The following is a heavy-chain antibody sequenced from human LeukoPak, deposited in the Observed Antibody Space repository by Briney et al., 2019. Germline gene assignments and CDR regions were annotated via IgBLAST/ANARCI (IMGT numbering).Heavy chain of an antibody. CDR3: ARGRPRSGYYPFDY. CDR2: IYYSGST. CDR1: GGSISSYY. Sequence: SETLSLTCTVSGGSISSYYWSWIRQPPGKGLEWIGYIYYSGSTNYNPSLKSRVTISVDTSKNQFSLKLSSVTAAGTAVYYCARGRPRSGYYPFDYWGQGTLVTVSS. D-gene: IGHD3-3*01. J-gene: IGHJ4*02. V-gene: IGHV4-59*01.